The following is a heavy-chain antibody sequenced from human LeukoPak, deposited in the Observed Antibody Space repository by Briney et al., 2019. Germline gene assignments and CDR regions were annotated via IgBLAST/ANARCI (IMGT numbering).Heavy chain of an antibody. D-gene: IGHD6-13*01. CDR3: ATSFGPVIAAAGTGAD. J-gene: IGHJ4*02. CDR1: GFTFRSYA. Sequence: GGSLRLSCAASGFTFRSYAMNWVRQAPGEGLEWGSVISGSGSSAYYADSVKRRFTVSRDNSKNTLYLQMNSLRAEDTAVYYCATSFGPVIAAAGTGADWGQGTLVTVSS. CDR2: ISGSGSSA. V-gene: IGHV3-23*01.